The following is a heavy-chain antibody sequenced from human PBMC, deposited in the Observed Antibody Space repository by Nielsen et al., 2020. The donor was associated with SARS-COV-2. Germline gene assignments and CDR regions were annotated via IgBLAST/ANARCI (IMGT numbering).Heavy chain of an antibody. CDR1: GYTFTSYG. CDR2: ISAYNGNT. V-gene: IGHV1-18*01. Sequence: ASVKVSCKASGYTFTSYGISWVRQAPGQGLEWMGWISAYNGNTNYAQKFQGRVTITADESTSTAYMELSSLRSEDTAVYYCARGRVQLWLFEEAYWGQGTLVTVSS. J-gene: IGHJ4*02. D-gene: IGHD5-18*01. CDR3: ARGRVQLWLFEEAY.